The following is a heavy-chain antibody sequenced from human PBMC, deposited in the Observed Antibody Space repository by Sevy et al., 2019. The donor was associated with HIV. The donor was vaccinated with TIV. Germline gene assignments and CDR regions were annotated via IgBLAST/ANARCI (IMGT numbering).Heavy chain of an antibody. J-gene: IGHJ4*02. D-gene: IGHD3-22*01. V-gene: IGHV4-59*13. Sequence: SETLSLICTVSGGYISSYYWSWIRQPPGKGLEWVGYIYNNGNTKYNPSLKSRVTISVDTSKNQFSLKLTSVTAADTAVYYCARVSYYYDSGDRPLYSFDYWGQGTLVTVSS. CDR3: ARVSYYYDSGDRPLYSFDY. CDR2: IYNNGNT. CDR1: GGYISSYY.